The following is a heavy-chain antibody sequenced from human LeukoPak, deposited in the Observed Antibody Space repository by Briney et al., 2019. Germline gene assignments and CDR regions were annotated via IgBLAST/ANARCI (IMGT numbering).Heavy chain of an antibody. D-gene: IGHD3-22*01. CDR3: VRVISGQIVALNWFDP. CDR1: VATFTSYA. J-gene: IGHJ5*02. Sequence: ASGKLSCKASVATFTSYAISCVRQAPGEGLEWRGGIIPIVGTANYAQKFQGRVTITTDESTSTAYMELSSLRSEDTAVYYCVRVISGQIVALNWFDPWGQGTLVTVSS. CDR2: IIPIVGTA. V-gene: IGHV1-69*05.